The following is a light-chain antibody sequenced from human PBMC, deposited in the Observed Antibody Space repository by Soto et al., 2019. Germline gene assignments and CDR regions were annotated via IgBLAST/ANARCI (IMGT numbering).Light chain of an antibody. CDR1: SSNIGSNY. CDR3: AAWEDIVSCLV. J-gene: IGLJ2*01. CDR2: RAD. V-gene: IGLV1-47*01. Sequence: QSVLTQSPSASGTPGQTVTISCSGRSSNIGSNYVYWYHQLPGTAPRLVMYRADQRPSGVSDRFSGSKSGTSASLAISGLRSEDEGDYYCAAWEDIVSCLVVGGGTKLTVL.